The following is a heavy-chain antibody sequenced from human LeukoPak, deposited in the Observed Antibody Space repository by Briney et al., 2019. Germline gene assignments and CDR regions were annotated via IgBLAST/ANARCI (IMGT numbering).Heavy chain of an antibody. D-gene: IGHD2-2*02. CDR3: ARVDCSSTSCYTRYAFDI. CDR1: GGSISSYY. Sequence: SETLSLTCTVSGGSISSYYWSWIRQPPGKGLEWIGYIYYSGSTNYNPSLKSRVTISVDTSKNQFSLKLSSVTAADTAVYYCARVDCSSTSCYTRYAFDIWGQGTMVTVPS. CDR2: IYYSGST. J-gene: IGHJ3*02. V-gene: IGHV4-59*01.